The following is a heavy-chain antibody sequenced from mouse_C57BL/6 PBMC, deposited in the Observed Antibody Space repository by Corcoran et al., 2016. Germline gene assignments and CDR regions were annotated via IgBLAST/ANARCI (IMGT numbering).Heavy chain of an antibody. J-gene: IGHJ2*01. D-gene: IGHD1-1*01. CDR2: INPNNGGT. CDR1: GYTFTDYY. V-gene: IGHV1-26*01. Sequence: EVQLQQSGPELVKPGASVKISCKASGYTFTDYYMNWVKQSHGKSLEWIGDINPNNGGTSYNQKFKGKATLTVDKSSSTAYMELRSLTSEDSAVYYCARSGTTVVASYYFDYWGQGTTLTVSS. CDR3: ARSGTTVVASYYFDY.